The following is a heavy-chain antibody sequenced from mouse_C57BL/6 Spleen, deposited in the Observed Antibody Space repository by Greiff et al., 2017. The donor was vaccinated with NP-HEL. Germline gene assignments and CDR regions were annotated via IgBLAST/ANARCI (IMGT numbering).Heavy chain of an antibody. CDR1: GYTFTDYN. Sequence: EVQLQQSGPELVKPGASVKMSCKASGYTFTDYNMHWVKQSPGKSLEWIGYINPNNGGTSYKQKFKGKATLTVHKSSSTAYMELRSLTSEDSAVYYCARGDTAYGNDCLAYWGQRTLVTVSA. D-gene: IGHD2-2*01. CDR2: INPNNGGT. J-gene: IGHJ3*01. CDR3: ARGDTAYGNDCLAY. V-gene: IGHV1-22*01.